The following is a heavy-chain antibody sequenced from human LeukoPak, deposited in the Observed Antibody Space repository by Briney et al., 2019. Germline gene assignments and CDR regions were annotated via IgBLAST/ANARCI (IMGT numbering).Heavy chain of an antibody. CDR1: GYTFTGYY. CDR2: INPNSGGT. J-gene: IGHJ5*02. Sequence: GASVNVSCKASGYTFTGYYMHWVRQAPGQGLEWMGWINPNSGGTNYAQKFQGRVTMTRDTSISTAYMELSRLRSDDTAVYYCARDGGSGYPDHNWFDPWGQGTLVTVSS. D-gene: IGHD3-22*01. V-gene: IGHV1-2*02. CDR3: ARDGGSGYPDHNWFDP.